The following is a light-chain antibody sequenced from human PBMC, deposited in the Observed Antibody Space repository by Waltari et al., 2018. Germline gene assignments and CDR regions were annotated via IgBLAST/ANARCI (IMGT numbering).Light chain of an antibody. Sequence: QSVLTQPPSASGTPGQRVTISCSGSRSTIGTNTVNWYQQLTGAAPKVLIYRNNQRPSGVPDRCAGSKSVTSASLAISGLQSEDEAAYFCASWDDSRNGPVCGGGTTLTVL. J-gene: IGLJ3*02. V-gene: IGLV1-44*01. CDR3: ASWDDSRNGPV. CDR2: RNN. CDR1: RSTIGTNT.